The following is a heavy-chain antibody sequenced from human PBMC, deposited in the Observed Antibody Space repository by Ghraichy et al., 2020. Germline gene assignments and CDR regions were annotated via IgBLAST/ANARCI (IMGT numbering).Heavy chain of an antibody. J-gene: IGHJ4*02. V-gene: IGHV3-53*01. Sequence: GGSLRLSCAASGFIINNNYMSWVRQAPGRGLEWVAVIYYGGDTYYADSVKGRFTISRDSSKNTLYLQMNSLRAEDMAVYYCVRDLGGYNFHWGQGTLVTVSS. CDR1: GFIINNNY. CDR3: VRDLGGYNFH. CDR2: IYYGGDT. D-gene: IGHD5-24*01.